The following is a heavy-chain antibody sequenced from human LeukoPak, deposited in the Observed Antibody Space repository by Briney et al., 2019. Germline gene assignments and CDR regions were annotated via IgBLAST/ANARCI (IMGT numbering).Heavy chain of an antibody. V-gene: IGHV3-21*01. Sequence: ETLSLTCAVYGGSFSGYYWSWVRQAPGKGLEWVSSISSSSSYIYYADSVKGRFTISRDNANTSLYLQMNSLRAEDTAVYYCARETNYGDYAPDYWGQGALVTVSS. CDR2: ISSSSSYI. J-gene: IGHJ4*02. D-gene: IGHD4-17*01. CDR3: ARETNYGDYAPDY. CDR1: GGSFSGYY.